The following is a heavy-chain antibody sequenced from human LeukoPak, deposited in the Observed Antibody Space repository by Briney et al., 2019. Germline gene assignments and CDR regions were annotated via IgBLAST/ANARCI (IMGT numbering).Heavy chain of an antibody. CDR1: GGSISSYY. J-gene: IGHJ5*02. Sequence: SETLSLTCTVSGGSISSYYWSWIRQPPGKGLEWIGYIYYSGSTNYNPSLKSRVTISVDTSKNQFSLKLSSVTAADTAVYYCARDYGDAVNWFDPWGQGTLVTVSS. V-gene: IGHV4-59*01. CDR3: ARDYGDAVNWFDP. CDR2: IYYSGST. D-gene: IGHD4-17*01.